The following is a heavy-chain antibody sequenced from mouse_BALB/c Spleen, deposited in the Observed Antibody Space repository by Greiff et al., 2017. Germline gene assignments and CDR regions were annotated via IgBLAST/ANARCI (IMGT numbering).Heavy chain of an antibody. Sequence: EVKLMESGPELVKPGASVKIPCKASGYTFTDYNMDWVKQSHGKSLEWIGDINPNNGGTIYNQKFKGKATLTVDKSSSTAYMELRSLTSEDTAVYYCARRRTTGYFDVWGAGTTVTVSS. CDR1: GYTFTDYN. CDR2: INPNNGGT. J-gene: IGHJ1*01. D-gene: IGHD2-12*01. CDR3: ARRRTTGYFDV. V-gene: IGHV1-18*01.